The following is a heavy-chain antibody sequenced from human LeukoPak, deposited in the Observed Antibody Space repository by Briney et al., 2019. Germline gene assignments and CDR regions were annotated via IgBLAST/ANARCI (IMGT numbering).Heavy chain of an antibody. Sequence: SETLSLTCTVSGGSISSGSYYWSWIRQPAGKGLEGIGRIYTRGSTNYNPSLKSRVTISVDTSKNQFSLKLSSVTAADTAVYYCARDLDVLGVIITDAFDIWGQGTMVTVSS. CDR2: IYTRGST. V-gene: IGHV4-61*02. D-gene: IGHD3-10*02. J-gene: IGHJ3*02. CDR3: ARDLDVLGVIITDAFDI. CDR1: GGSISSGSYY.